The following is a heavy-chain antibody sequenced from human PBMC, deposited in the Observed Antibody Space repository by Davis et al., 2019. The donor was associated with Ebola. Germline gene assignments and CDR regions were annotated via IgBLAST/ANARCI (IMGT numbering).Heavy chain of an antibody. D-gene: IGHD6-13*01. CDR3: ARGDRINKLAY. CDR2: FNPNSGGP. V-gene: IGHV1-2*04. J-gene: IGHJ4*02. Sequence: ASAMVSCNASGYTFTAYYMHWVRQAPGQGLEWMGWFNPNSGGPNYAQKFQGWVTMTRDTSISTAYMELSRLRSDDKAVYYCARGDRINKLAYWGQGTLVTVSS. CDR1: GYTFTAYY.